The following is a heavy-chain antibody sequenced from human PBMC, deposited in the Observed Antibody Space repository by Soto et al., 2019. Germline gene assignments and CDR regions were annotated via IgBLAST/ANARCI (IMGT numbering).Heavy chain of an antibody. D-gene: IGHD3-9*01. V-gene: IGHV2-26*01. CDR3: ARIIRLTGDNFDY. CDR2: IFSNDDK. Sequence: QVTLKESGPVLVKPTETLTLTCTVSGFSLSNARVGVSWFRQPPGKALEWLAHIFSNDDKSSNTSLKSRLTTSKDTSKSQVVLTMTNMDPVDTATYYCARIIRLTGDNFDYWGQGTLVTVSS. CDR1: GFSLSNARVG. J-gene: IGHJ4*02.